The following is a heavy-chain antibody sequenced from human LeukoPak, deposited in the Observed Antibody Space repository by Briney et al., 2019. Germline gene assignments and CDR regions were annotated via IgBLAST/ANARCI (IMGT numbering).Heavy chain of an antibody. V-gene: IGHV3-30*18. Sequence: PGGSLRLSCAASGFTFSSNYMSWVRQAPGKGLEWVAVISHDGSNKYYADSVKGRFTISRDNSKNTLYLQMNSLRAEDTAVYYCAKDGTLYSLWGQGTLVTVSS. D-gene: IGHD2-15*01. CDR1: GFTFSSNY. CDR3: AKDGTLYSL. J-gene: IGHJ4*02. CDR2: ISHDGSNK.